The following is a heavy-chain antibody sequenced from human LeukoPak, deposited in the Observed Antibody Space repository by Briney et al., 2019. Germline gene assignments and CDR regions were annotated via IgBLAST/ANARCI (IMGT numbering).Heavy chain of an antibody. CDR3: ARDTWMVRGARALDY. V-gene: IGHV1-46*01. CDR2: INPSGGST. CDR1: GYTFTSYY. D-gene: IGHD3-10*01. J-gene: IGHJ4*02. Sequence: ASVKVSCKASGYTFTSYYMHWARQAPGQGLEWMGIINPSGGSTSYAQKFQGRVTMTRDTSTSTVYMELSSLRSEDTAVYYCARDTWMVRGARALDYWGQGTLVTVSS.